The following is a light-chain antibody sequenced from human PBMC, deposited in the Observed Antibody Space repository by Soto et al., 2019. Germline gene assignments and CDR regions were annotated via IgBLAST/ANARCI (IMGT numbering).Light chain of an antibody. J-gene: IGKJ1*01. CDR1: QNIRTN. CDR3: QQYGSSPQT. Sequence: EVVLTQSPATLSVSPGERATLSCRASQNIRTNLAWYQQKPGQAPRLLIYDASSRATGIPDRFSGSGSGTDFTLTISRLEPEDFAVYYCQQYGSSPQTFGQGTKVDI. CDR2: DAS. V-gene: IGKV3-20*01.